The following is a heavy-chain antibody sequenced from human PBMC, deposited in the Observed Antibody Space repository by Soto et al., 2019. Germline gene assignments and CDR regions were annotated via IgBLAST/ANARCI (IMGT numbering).Heavy chain of an antibody. Sequence: EVQLVESGGGLVQPGGSLKLSCAASGYTFSDSAMHWVRQASGKGLEWVGRIRSKVNNYATVYGASVRGRFTISRDDSKNTAYLQMNSLKTEDTAVYYCARLWSEREPNFDYWGQGTLVSVSS. V-gene: IGHV3-73*02. D-gene: IGHD1-26*01. CDR2: IRSKVNNYAT. CDR1: GYTFSDSA. CDR3: ARLWSEREPNFDY. J-gene: IGHJ4*02.